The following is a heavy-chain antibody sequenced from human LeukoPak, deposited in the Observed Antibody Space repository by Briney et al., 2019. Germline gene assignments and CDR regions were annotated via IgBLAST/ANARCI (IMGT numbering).Heavy chain of an antibody. CDR3: AKGTYDFWSGYYDY. V-gene: IGHV3-9*01. Sequence: PGGSLRLFCAASGFTFDDYAMHWVRQAPGKGLEWVSGISWNSGSIGYADSVKGRFTISRDNAKSSLYLQMNSLRAEDTALYYCAKGTYDFWSGYYDYWGQGTLVTVSS. CDR1: GFTFDDYA. J-gene: IGHJ4*02. D-gene: IGHD3-3*01. CDR2: ISWNSGSI.